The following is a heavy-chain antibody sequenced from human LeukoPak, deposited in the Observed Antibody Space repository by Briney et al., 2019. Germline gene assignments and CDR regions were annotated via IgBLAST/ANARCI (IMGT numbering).Heavy chain of an antibody. J-gene: IGHJ4*02. CDR1: GGSFSGYY. CDR2: INHSGST. Sequence: SETLSLTCAVYGGSFSGYYWSWIRQPPGKGLEGIGEINHSGSTNYNPSLKSRITISVDTSKNPFSLKLSSVTAADTAVYYCAREGDLDCSSTSCYQYWGQGTLVTVSS. D-gene: IGHD2-2*01. V-gene: IGHV4-34*01. CDR3: AREGDLDCSSTSCYQY.